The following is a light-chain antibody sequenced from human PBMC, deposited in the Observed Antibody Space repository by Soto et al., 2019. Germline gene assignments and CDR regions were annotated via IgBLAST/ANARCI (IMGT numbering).Light chain of an antibody. V-gene: IGLV1-47*01. Sequence: QSVLTQRPSASGTPGQRVTISCSGSSSNIGSNYVYWYQQLPGTAPKLLIYRNNQRPSGVPDRFSGSKSGTSASLAISGLRSEDEADYYCAAWDDSLSGYVFGTGTKVTVL. CDR3: AAWDDSLSGYV. CDR1: SSNIGSNY. CDR2: RNN. J-gene: IGLJ1*01.